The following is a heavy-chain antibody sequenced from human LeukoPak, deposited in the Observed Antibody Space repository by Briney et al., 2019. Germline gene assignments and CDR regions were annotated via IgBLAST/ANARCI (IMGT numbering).Heavy chain of an antibody. CDR3: ASAGAKTSSWLVNY. CDR1: GGSISSGSYY. Sequence: PSETLSLTCTVSGGSISSGSYYWSWIRQPAGKGLEWIGRIYTSGSTNYNPSLKSRVTISVDTSKNQFSLKLSSVTAADTAVYYCASAGAKTSSWLVNYWGQGTLVTVSS. V-gene: IGHV4-61*02. CDR2: IYTSGST. J-gene: IGHJ4*02. D-gene: IGHD6-13*01.